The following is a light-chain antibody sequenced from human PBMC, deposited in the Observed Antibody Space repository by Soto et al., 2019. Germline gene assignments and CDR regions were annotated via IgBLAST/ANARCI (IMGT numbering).Light chain of an antibody. CDR1: QSISRY. Sequence: EIVLTQSPATLSLSPGERATLSCRASQSISRYLTWYQQKPGQAPRLLMYDASNRATGIPARFSGSGSGTDFTLTISSLEPEYFAVYYCQQRTNWPITFGQGPRLEIK. CDR2: DAS. J-gene: IGKJ5*01. CDR3: QQRTNWPIT. V-gene: IGKV3-11*01.